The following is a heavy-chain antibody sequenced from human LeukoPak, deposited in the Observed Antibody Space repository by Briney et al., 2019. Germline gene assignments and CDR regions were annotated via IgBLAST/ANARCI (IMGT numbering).Heavy chain of an antibody. Sequence: GGSLRLSCAASGFTFSSYGMHWVRQAPGKGLEWVAFIRYDGSNKYYADSVKGRFTISRDNSKNTLCLQMNSLRAEDTAVYYCAKDVIYTPYYGGNEDYWGQGTLVTVSS. CDR1: GFTFSSYG. CDR2: IRYDGSNK. D-gene: IGHD4-23*01. J-gene: IGHJ4*02. V-gene: IGHV3-30*02. CDR3: AKDVIYTPYYGGNEDY.